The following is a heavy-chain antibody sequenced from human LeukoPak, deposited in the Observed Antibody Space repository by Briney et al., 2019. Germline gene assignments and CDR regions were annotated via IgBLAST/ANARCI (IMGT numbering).Heavy chain of an antibody. Sequence: GGSLRLSCVASGFTLSSYAMSWVRQAPGKGLEWVSGISGSGGNTYYADSVKGRFTISRDNSKNTLYQEMNSLRAEDTAVFYCAKAAMAVDAFDIWGQGTMVTVSS. CDR2: ISGSGGNT. V-gene: IGHV3-23*01. CDR1: GFTLSSYA. J-gene: IGHJ3*02. D-gene: IGHD6-19*01. CDR3: AKAAMAVDAFDI.